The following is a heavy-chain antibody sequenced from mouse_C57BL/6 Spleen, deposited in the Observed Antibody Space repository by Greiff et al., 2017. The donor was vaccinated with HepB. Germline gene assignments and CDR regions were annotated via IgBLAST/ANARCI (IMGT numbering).Heavy chain of an antibody. D-gene: IGHD1-1*01. CDR3: ARSSTTVVAPGGMDY. J-gene: IGHJ4*01. CDR1: GYTFTSYW. V-gene: IGHV1-7*01. CDR2: INPSSGYT. Sequence: VQLVESGAELAKPGASVKLSCKASGYTFTSYWMHWVKQRPGQGLEWIGYINPSSGYTKYNQKFKDKATLTADKSSSTAYMQLSSLTYEDSAVYYCARSSTTVVAPGGMDYWGQGTSVTVSS.